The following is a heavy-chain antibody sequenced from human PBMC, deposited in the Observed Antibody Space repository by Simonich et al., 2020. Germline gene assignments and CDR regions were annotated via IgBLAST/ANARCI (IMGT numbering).Heavy chain of an antibody. J-gene: IGHJ3*02. D-gene: IGHD3-22*01. Sequence: GGGLVQPGGSLRLSCAASGFTFSSYAMSWVSQAPGKVLEWVSAISGMGGSTYYADSVKGRFTISRDNSKNTLYLQMNSLRAEDTAVYYCAKDLGERITMIVVVIDAFDIWGQGTMVTVSS. V-gene: IGHV3-23*01. CDR1: GFTFSSYA. CDR3: AKDLGERITMIVVVIDAFDI. CDR2: ISGMGGST.